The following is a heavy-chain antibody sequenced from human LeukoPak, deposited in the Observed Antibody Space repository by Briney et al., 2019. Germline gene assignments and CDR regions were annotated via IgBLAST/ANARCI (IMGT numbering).Heavy chain of an antibody. CDR2: INHSGST. V-gene: IGHV4-34*01. CDR1: GLSFEHYF. J-gene: IGHJ4*02. D-gene: IGHD1-1*01. Sequence: SETLSLTCTVSGLSFEHYFWSWIRQPPGKGLEWLGEINHSGSTNYNPSLKSRVTISVDTSKNQFSLKLSSVTAADTAVYYCARDGSIGLEFDYWGQGTLVTVSS. CDR3: ARDGSIGLEFDY.